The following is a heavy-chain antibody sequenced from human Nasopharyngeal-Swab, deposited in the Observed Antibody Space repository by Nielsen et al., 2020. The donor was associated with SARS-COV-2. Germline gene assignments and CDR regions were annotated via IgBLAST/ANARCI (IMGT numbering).Heavy chain of an antibody. CDR3: ARGQQLVTMDG. V-gene: IGHV4-31*02. J-gene: IGHJ6*04. Sequence: WIRQPPGKGLEWIGYIYYSGSTYYNPSLKSRVTISVDTSKNQFSLKLSSVTAADTAVYYCARGQQLVTMDGGGKGT. D-gene: IGHD6-13*01. CDR2: IYYSGST.